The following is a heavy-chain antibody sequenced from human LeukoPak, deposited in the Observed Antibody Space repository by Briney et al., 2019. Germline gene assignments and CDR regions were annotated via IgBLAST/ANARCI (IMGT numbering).Heavy chain of an antibody. J-gene: IGHJ4*02. CDR3: STWADLYDY. D-gene: IGHD2-2*02. CDR1: GFTFSDAW. Sequence: PGGSLRLSCAASGFTFSDAWMTWVRQAPGKGLAWLGRIKRNTGGGTTDYAAPVKGRFIISRDDSRNTLYLQMNSLKTEDTALYYCSTWADLYDYWGQGTLVTVSS. V-gene: IGHV3-15*01. CDR2: IKRNTGGGTT.